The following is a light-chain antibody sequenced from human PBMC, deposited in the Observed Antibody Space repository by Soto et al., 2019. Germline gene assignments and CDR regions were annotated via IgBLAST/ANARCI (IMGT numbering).Light chain of an antibody. J-gene: IGKJ1*01. CDR3: QQYNNWPGKT. V-gene: IGKV3-15*01. CDR2: GAS. CDR1: QSVSSN. Sequence: EIVMTQSPATLSVSPGERATLSCRASQSVSSNLAWYQQKPGQAPRLLIYGASTRATGIPARFSGSGSGTESTLTISSLQSEDFAVYYCQQYNNWPGKTFGQGTKVEIK.